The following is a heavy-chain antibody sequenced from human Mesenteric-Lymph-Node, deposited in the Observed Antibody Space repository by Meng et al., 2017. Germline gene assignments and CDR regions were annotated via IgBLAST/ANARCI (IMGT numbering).Heavy chain of an antibody. D-gene: IGHD1-7*01. CDR1: GFTFSSYW. J-gene: IGHJ6*01. V-gene: IGHV3-7*01. Sequence: GGSLRLSCAASGFTFSSYWMSWVRQAPGKGLEWVANIKQDGSEKYYVDSVKGRFTISRDNAKNSLYLQMNSLRAEDTAVYYCARGSYNWNYVGMGRLDVWGQGNTVNGAS. CDR3: ARGSYNWNYVGMGRLDV. CDR2: IKQDGSEK.